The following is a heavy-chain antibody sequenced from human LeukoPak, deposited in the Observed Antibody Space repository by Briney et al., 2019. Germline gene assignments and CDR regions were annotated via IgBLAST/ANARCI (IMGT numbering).Heavy chain of an antibody. V-gene: IGHV1-18*01. CDR2: ISAYNGNT. CDR3: ARDRAYYYDSSGYYPVDY. Sequence: GASVKVSCKASGYTFTSYGISWVRQAPGQGLEWMGWISAYNGNTNYAQKLQGRVTMTTDTSTSTAYMELRSLRSDDTAVYYCARDRAYYYDSSGYYPVDYWGQGTLVTVSS. CDR1: GYTFTSYG. J-gene: IGHJ4*02. D-gene: IGHD3-22*01.